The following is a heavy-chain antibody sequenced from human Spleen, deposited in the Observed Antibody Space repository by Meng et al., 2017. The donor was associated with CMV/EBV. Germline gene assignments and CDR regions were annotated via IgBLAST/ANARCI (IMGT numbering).Heavy chain of an antibody. Sequence: GESLKISCAASGFTVSSNYMSWVRQAPGKGLEWVSVIYSDGSTYYADSVKGRFTISRDNSKNTLYLQMNSLRAEDTAVYYCARSLMYSSSSGYWGQGTLVTVSS. CDR2: IYSDGST. D-gene: IGHD6-6*01. J-gene: IGHJ4*02. CDR1: GFTVSSNY. V-gene: IGHV3-53*01. CDR3: ARSLMYSSSSGY.